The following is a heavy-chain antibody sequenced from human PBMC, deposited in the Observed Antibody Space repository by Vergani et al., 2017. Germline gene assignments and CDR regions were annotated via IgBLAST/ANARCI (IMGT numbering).Heavy chain of an antibody. V-gene: IGHV3-30*02. J-gene: IGHJ6*02. CDR2: IRYDGSNK. Sequence: VQLVESGGGLVQPGGSLRLSCAASGFTVSSYGMHWVRQAPGKGLEWVAFIRYDGSNKYYADSVKGRFTISRDNSKNTLYLQMNSLRAEDTAVYYCAKDGSGGDYYYGMDVWGQGTTVTVSS. CDR3: AKDGSGGDYYYGMDV. D-gene: IGHD2-15*01. CDR1: GFTVSSYG.